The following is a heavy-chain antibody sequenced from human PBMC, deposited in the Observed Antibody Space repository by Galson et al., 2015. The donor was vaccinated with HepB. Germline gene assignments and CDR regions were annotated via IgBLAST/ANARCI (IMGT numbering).Heavy chain of an antibody. CDR1: GFTFSSYS. V-gene: IGHV3-21*01. Sequence: SLRLSCAASGFTFSSYSMNWVRQAPGKGLEWVSSISSSSSYIYYADSVKGRFTISRDNAKNSLYLQMNSLRAEDTAVYYCATNWEGLTDVGMDVWGQGTTVTVSS. CDR3: ATNWEGLTDVGMDV. CDR2: ISSSSSYI. D-gene: IGHD3-9*01. J-gene: IGHJ6*02.